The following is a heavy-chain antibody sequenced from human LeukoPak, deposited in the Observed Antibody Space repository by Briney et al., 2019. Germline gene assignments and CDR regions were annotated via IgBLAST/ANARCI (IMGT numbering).Heavy chain of an antibody. D-gene: IGHD2-8*01. J-gene: IGHJ4*02. Sequence: GGSLRLSCTASGFTFSDHAMHWVRQAPGKGLEWVTVISYHARDQFYADSVKGRSTVSRDNSRNILYLQMNSLRAEDSAVYYCAAQPCINGICYLDYWGQGALVTVSS. CDR2: ISYHARDQ. CDR3: AAQPCINGICYLDY. V-gene: IGHV3-30*04. CDR1: GFTFSDHA.